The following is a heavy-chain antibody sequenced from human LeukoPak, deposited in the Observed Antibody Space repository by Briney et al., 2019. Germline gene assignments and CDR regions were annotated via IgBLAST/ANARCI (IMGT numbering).Heavy chain of an antibody. D-gene: IGHD2-2*01. J-gene: IGHJ4*02. CDR3: ARGGSTSRWALFRPGGFDY. Sequence: KPSETLSLTCVVYGASFSDYFWNVIRQPPGKGLEWIGEINHSGSTSYNPSLKSRVTISVDTSKNQFSLNLTSVTAADTAVYYCARGGSTSRWALFRPGGFDYWGQGTLITVSS. CDR1: GASFSDYF. V-gene: IGHV4-34*01. CDR2: INHSGST.